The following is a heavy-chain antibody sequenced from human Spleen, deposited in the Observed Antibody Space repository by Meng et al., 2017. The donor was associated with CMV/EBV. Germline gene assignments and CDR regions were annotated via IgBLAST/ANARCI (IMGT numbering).Heavy chain of an antibody. CDR3: ARGVHKGPFLEWLNWFDP. Sequence: SFSDHYWNWIRQPPGKGLEWIGEINHSGTTNYMSSLKSRVTISIDTSKNQFSLKLSSVTAADTAVYYCARGVHKGPFLEWLNWFDPWGQGTLVTVSS. CDR1: SFSDHY. V-gene: IGHV4-34*01. CDR2: INHSGTT. J-gene: IGHJ5*02. D-gene: IGHD3-3*02.